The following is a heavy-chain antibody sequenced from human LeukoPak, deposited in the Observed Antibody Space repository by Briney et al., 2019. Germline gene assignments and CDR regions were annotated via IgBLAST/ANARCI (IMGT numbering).Heavy chain of an antibody. CDR3: ASSRTGPGSVVTHPFDY. V-gene: IGHV4-30-4*08. J-gene: IGHJ4*02. Sequence: SETPSLTCTVSGGSISSGDYYWSWIRQPPGKGLEWIGYIYYSGSTYYNPSLKSRVTISVDTSKNQFSLKLSSVTAADTAVYYCASSRTGPGSVVTHPFDYWGQGTLVAVSS. CDR1: GGSISSGDYY. D-gene: IGHD4-23*01. CDR2: IYYSGST.